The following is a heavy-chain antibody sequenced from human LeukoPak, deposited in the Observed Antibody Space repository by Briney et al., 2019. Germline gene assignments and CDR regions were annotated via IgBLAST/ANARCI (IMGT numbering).Heavy chain of an antibody. CDR1: GGNIDNFA. J-gene: IGHJ5*02. CDR3: ARDREVAARPGGWFDP. CDR2: LSPLLT. D-gene: IGHD6-6*01. Sequence: ASVRVSCKASGGNIDNFAISWVRQAPGQGLEWMGGLSPLLTTYAQKFRGRVTISADESTNTVYMDLSTLTSEDTAVYFCARDREVAARPGGWFDPWGQGTRVTVSS. V-gene: IGHV1-69*01.